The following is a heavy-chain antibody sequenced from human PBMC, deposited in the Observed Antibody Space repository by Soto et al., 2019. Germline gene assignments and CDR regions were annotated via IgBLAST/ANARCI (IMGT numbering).Heavy chain of an antibody. Sequence: QVQLQESGPGLVKPSGTLALTCAVSGGSISSSNWWSWVRQPPGKGLEWIGEIHHSGSTNYNPSLKGRVTQTIDKAKNPFSLKMSSGTAADTGVYYCCRNGKAATGKWGQGTLVTVSS. CDR3: CRNGKAATGK. V-gene: IGHV4-4*02. CDR1: GGSISSSNW. CDR2: IHHSGST. D-gene: IGHD6-13*01. J-gene: IGHJ4*02.